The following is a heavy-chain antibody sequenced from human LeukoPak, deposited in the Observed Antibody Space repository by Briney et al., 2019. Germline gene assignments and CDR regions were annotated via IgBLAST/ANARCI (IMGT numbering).Heavy chain of an antibody. D-gene: IGHD3-9*01. CDR1: GGSISSHY. CDR3: ARQGYDILTGYIDAFDI. Sequence: SETLSLTCTVSGGSISSHYWSWIRQPPGKGLEWIGYISYSGSTNYNPSLKSRVTISIDTSKNQFSLKLRSVTAADTAIYYCARQGYDILTGYIDAFDIWGQGTMVTVSS. CDR2: ISYSGST. V-gene: IGHV4-59*08. J-gene: IGHJ3*02.